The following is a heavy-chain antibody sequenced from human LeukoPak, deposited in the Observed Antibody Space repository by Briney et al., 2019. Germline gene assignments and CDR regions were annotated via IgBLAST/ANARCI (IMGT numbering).Heavy chain of an antibody. Sequence: GGSLRLSCAASGFTFSSYSMNWVRQAPGKGLEWISFVSISSGTIYYADSVNGRFRISRDNAKSSLDLEMNSLRAEDTAVYYCARAISTFGGVRNYFDSWGQGTLVTVSS. CDR3: ARAISTFGGVRNYFDS. CDR2: VSISSGTI. V-gene: IGHV3-48*04. CDR1: GFTFSSYS. D-gene: IGHD3-16*01. J-gene: IGHJ4*02.